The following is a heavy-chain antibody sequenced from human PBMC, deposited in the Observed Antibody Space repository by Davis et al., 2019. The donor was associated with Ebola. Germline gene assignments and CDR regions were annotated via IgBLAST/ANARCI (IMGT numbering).Heavy chain of an antibody. J-gene: IGHJ4*02. CDR2: IHHSGST. D-gene: IGHD5-12*01. CDR3: ASGGYSGYDGYFDD. Sequence: MPSETLSPTCSLSGYSIHRGFTSGWIRQPPGKGLEWIGPIHHSGSTNYSPSLKSRVTISADTSKNRFSLRLTSVTAADTAVYYCASGGYSGYDGYFDDWGQGTLVTVSS. CDR1: GYSIHRGFT. V-gene: IGHV4-38-2*02.